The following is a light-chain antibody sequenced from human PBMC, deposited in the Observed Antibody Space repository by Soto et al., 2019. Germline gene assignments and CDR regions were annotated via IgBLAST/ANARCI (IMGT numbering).Light chain of an antibody. J-gene: IGKJ5*01. V-gene: IGKV3-20*01. CDR3: QQYGWSPPIT. CDR2: HAS. CDR1: QSVGNNY. Sequence: DIVLTQSPGTLSLSPGKRATLSCWASQSVGNNYLAWYQQKPGQAPRLLIYHASSSATGIPDRFSGSGSGTDFTLTISRLEPEDFAVYYCQQYGWSPPITFGQGTRLE.